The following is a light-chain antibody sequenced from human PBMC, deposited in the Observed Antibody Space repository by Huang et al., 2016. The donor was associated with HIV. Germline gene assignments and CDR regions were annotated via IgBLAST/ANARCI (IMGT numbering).Light chain of an antibody. Sequence: EIVLTQSPGTLSLSPGERATLSCRASQSVVIYLAWYQQKPGQAPRRLIYGASTRVTGIPDRFSGGGSGTDFTLSISRLEPEDFAVYYCQQYERPPDTFGPGTKVNIK. J-gene: IGKJ3*01. V-gene: IGKV3-20*01. CDR2: GAS. CDR3: QQYERPPDT. CDR1: QSVVIY.